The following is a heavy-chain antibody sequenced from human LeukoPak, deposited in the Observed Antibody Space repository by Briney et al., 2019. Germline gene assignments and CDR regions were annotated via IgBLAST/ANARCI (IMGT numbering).Heavy chain of an antibody. CDR2: INHSGST. J-gene: IGHJ4*02. D-gene: IGHD3-10*01. Sequence: SETLSLTCAVYGGSFSDYYWTWIRQPPGKGLEWIGEINHSGSTNYNPSLKSRVTISVDTSKNQFSLKLSSVTAADTAVYYCARGHYGSWYFDYWGQGTLVTVSS. V-gene: IGHV4-34*01. CDR1: GGSFSDYY. CDR3: ARGHYGSWYFDY.